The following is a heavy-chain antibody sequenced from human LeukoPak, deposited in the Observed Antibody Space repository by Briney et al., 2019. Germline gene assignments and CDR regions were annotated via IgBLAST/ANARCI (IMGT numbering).Heavy chain of an antibody. Sequence: GASVKVSCKASGYTFTSYDIHWVRQAPGQGLEWMGGIIPIFGTANYAQKFQGRVTITTDESTSTAYMELSSLRSEDTAVYYCARGSLSGGYSYGYRRSQYYYYMDVWGKGTTVTVSS. CDR2: IIPIFGTA. CDR1: GYTFTSYD. J-gene: IGHJ6*03. CDR3: ARGSLSGGYSYGYRRSQYYYYMDV. V-gene: IGHV1-69*05. D-gene: IGHD5-18*01.